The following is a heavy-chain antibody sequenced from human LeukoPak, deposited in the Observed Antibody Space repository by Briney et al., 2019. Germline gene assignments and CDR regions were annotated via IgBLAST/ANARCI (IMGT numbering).Heavy chain of an antibody. CDR2: ISSSGTPI. J-gene: IGHJ4*02. CDR1: GFTFSSYE. Sequence: QTGGYLRLSCAASGFTFSSYEMNWVRQAPGKGLEWVSYISSSGTPIHYADSVKGRFTISRDNAKNSLFLQMNSLRAEDTAVYYCAREKTACGGDCYDSWGQGTLVTVSS. V-gene: IGHV3-48*03. CDR3: AREKTACGGDCYDS. D-gene: IGHD2-21*01.